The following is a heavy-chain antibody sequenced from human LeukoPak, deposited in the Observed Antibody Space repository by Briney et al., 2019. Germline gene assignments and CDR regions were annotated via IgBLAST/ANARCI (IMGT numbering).Heavy chain of an antibody. J-gene: IGHJ4*02. CDR1: GFTFDDFG. CDR2: IKQDGSER. Sequence: GGSLSLSCAPSGFTFDDFGMSCVPQGPGRGLEGVANIKQDGSERYYVGSVEGRFTISRDNAKSSLYLQMNSLRVEDMSVYYCTREKGDGWSPVNYWGRGTLVTVSS. V-gene: IGHV3-7*01. CDR3: TREKGDGWSPVNY. D-gene: IGHD6-19*01.